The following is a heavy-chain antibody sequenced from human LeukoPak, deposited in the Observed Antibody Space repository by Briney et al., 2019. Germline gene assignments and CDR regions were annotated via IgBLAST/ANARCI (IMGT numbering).Heavy chain of an antibody. V-gene: IGHV3-43*02. J-gene: IGHJ4*02. CDR2: ISGDDTIT. CDR1: GFTFDDYA. D-gene: IGHD6-13*01. CDR3: AKVSRSSVWLLDF. Sequence: GGSLRLSCAASGFTFDDYAMHWVRQAPGKGLEWVSLISGDDTITYYADSVKGRFTISRDDSKNSLYLQMNSLRTEDTALYYCAKVSRSSVWLLDFWGQGTLVTVSS.